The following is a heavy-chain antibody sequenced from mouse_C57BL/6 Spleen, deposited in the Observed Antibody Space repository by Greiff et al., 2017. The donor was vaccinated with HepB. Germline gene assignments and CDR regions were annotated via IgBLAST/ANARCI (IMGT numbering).Heavy chain of an antibody. V-gene: IGHV1-82*01. D-gene: IGHD1-1*02. CDR2: IYPGDGDT. Sequence: QVQLKQSGPELVKPGASVKISCKASGYAFSSSWMNWVKQRPGKGLEWIGRIYPGDGDTNYNGKFKGKATLTADKSSSTAYMQLSSLTSEDSAVYFCAQGEGGNYVDYWGQGTTLTVSS. CDR1: GYAFSSSW. J-gene: IGHJ2*01. CDR3: AQGEGGNYVDY.